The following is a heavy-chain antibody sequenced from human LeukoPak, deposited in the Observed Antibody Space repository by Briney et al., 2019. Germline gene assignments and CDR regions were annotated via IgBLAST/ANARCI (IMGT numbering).Heavy chain of an antibody. V-gene: IGHV4-59*01. CDR1: GCTISSYY. D-gene: IGHD6-19*01. J-gene: IGHJ4*02. CDR3: ARGAGYSSGWYDFDY. Sequence: SETLSLTCNVSGCTISSYYWSWIRQPPGKGLEWIGYIYYSGSTNYNPSLNSRVTIAVDTSKNQFSLKLSSVTDADTAVYYCARGAGYSSGWYDFDYWGQGTLVTVSS. CDR2: IYYSGST.